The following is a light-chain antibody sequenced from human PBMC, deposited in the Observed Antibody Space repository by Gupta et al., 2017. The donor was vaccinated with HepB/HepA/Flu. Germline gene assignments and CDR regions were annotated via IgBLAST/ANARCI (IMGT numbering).Light chain of an antibody. CDR1: QSVRSY. CDR3: QQRGDWPRLT. CDR2: GAS. V-gene: IGKV3-11*01. J-gene: IGKJ4*01. Sequence: IVLTQSPSTLSLSPGERATLSCTASQSVRSYLAWYQQKPGQAPRLRIYGASNRATGIPARFSGSGAGTDFTLTISCLESEDFAVEYCQQRGDWPRLTFGGGTKVEIK.